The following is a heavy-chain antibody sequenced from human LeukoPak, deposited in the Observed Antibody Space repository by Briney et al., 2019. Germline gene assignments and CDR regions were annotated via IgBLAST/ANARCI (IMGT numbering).Heavy chain of an antibody. V-gene: IGHV3-23*01. Sequence: GGSLRLSCAASGFSFSTYAMTWVRRAPGKVLEWVSGISGSGGSPYYADSVKGRFTISRDTSKNTLYLQMNSLRAEDTAVYYCAKAVYDSSGSFDFWGQGTLVTVSS. CDR2: ISGSGGSP. D-gene: IGHD3-22*01. CDR3: AKAVYDSSGSFDF. J-gene: IGHJ4*02. CDR1: GFSFSTYA.